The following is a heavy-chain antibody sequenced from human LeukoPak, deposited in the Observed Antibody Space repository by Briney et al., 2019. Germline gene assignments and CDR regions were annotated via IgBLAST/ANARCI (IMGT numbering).Heavy chain of an antibody. Sequence: GGSLRLSCAASGFSFSRFYMSWVRHTPGKALEWISYIPTSGISVQYADSVRGRFTASRDDAMNSLHLQMDSLRVEDTAVYYCTRAEGLGPGAHFDQWGQGALVIVSS. CDR3: TRAEGLGPGAHFDQ. V-gene: IGHV3-11*01. J-gene: IGHJ4*02. CDR2: IPTSGISV. CDR1: GFSFSRFY.